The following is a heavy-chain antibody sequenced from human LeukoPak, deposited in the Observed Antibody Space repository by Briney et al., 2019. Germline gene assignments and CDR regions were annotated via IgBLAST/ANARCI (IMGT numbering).Heavy chain of an antibody. Sequence: SETLSLTCTVSGGSINSYNWSWLRQPAGKGLEWIGRIYTSGSTNYNPSLKSRVTMSVDTSNNQFSLKLDFVTAADTAVYYCARDQYYSDRSGYTTVSYSDYWGQGTLVTVSS. CDR3: ARDQYYSDRSGYTTVSYSDY. CDR1: GGSINSYN. J-gene: IGHJ4*02. CDR2: IYTSGST. D-gene: IGHD3-22*01. V-gene: IGHV4-4*07.